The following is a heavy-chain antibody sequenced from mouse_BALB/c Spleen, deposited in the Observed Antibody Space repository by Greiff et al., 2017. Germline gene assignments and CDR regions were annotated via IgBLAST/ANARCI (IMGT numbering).Heavy chain of an antibody. J-gene: IGHJ2*01. Sequence: VQGVESGPGLVAPSQSLSITCTVSGFSLTSYGVHWVRQPPGKGLEWLGVIWAGGSTNYNSALMSRLSISKDNSKSQVFLKMNSLQTDDTAMYYCARDPRELGGYFDYWGQGTTLTVSS. CDR1: GFSLTSYG. CDR2: IWAGGST. CDR3: ARDPRELGGYFDY. D-gene: IGHD4-1*01. V-gene: IGHV2-9*02.